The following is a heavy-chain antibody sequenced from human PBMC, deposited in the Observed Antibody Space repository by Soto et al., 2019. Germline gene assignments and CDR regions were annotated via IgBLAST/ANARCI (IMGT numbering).Heavy chain of an antibody. CDR1: GFTFSSYG. Sequence: QVQLVESGGGVVQPGRSLRLSCAASGFTFSSYGMHWVRQAPGKGLEWVAVISYDGSNKYYADSVKGRFTISRDNSKNTLYMQMNSLRAEDTAVYYCAKARSCGGCSLCYYYFDYWGQGTLVTVSS. V-gene: IGHV3-30*18. CDR3: AKARSCGGCSLCYYYFDY. CDR2: ISYDGSNK. J-gene: IGHJ4*02. D-gene: IGHD2-15*01.